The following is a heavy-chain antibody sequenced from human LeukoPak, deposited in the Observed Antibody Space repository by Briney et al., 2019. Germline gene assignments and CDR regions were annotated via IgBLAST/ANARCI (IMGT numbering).Heavy chain of an antibody. D-gene: IGHD2-21*01. CDR2: IYYSGTT. J-gene: IGHJ4*02. CDR3: ARDDQFRWFDY. Sequence: KPSQTLSLTCTVSGASISSGDYYWSWIRQPPGMGLEWIGYIYYSGTTYYNPSLKSRITISVDTSKNQFSLKLSSVTAADTAVYYCARDDQFRWFDYWGQGTLVTVSS. CDR1: GASISSGDYY. V-gene: IGHV4-30-4*08.